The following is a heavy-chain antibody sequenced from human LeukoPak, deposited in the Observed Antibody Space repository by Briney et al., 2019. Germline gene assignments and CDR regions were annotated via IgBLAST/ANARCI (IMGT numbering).Heavy chain of an antibody. CDR3: ARVQPAGIAAAGSALDI. Sequence: SETLSLTCTVSGGSISSSSYYWGWIRQPPGKGLEWIGSIYYSGSTYYNPSLKSRATISVDTSKNQFSLKLSSVTAADTAVYYCARVQPAGIAAAGSALDIWGQGTMVTVSS. CDR1: GGSISSSSYY. CDR2: IYYSGST. J-gene: IGHJ3*02. D-gene: IGHD6-13*01. V-gene: IGHV4-39*07.